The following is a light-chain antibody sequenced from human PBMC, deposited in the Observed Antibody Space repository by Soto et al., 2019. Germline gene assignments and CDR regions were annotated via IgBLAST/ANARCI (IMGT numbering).Light chain of an antibody. Sequence: EIVLTQSPATLSLSPGERANLSCRASQSVNSYLAWYQQKPGQGPRLLIYDASNRATGIPARFSGSGSGTDFTLTISSLEPEDLAVYYCQQRSNWPPAFGGGTMVEIK. CDR2: DAS. V-gene: IGKV3-11*01. J-gene: IGKJ4*01. CDR1: QSVNSY. CDR3: QQRSNWPPA.